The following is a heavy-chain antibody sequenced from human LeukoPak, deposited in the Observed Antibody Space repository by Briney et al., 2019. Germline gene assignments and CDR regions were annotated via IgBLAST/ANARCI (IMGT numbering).Heavy chain of an antibody. CDR2: ISSSSSYI. D-gene: IGHD3-16*01. CDR1: GFTFSSYS. J-gene: IGHJ4*02. V-gene: IGHV3-21*01. CDR3: ARDYASANEYYFDY. Sequence: GGSLSLSCAASGFTFSSYSMNWVHQAPGKGLEWVSSISSSSSYIYYADSVKGRFTISRDNAKNSLYLQMNSLRAEDTAVYYCARDYASANEYYFDYWGQGTLVTVSS.